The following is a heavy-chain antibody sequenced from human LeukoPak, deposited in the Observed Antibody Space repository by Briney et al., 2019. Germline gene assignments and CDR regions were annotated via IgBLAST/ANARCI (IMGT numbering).Heavy chain of an antibody. J-gene: IGHJ6*02. CDR3: ARVLTSGWYGVYYYGMDV. D-gene: IGHD6-19*01. CDR2: TYYRSKWYN. V-gene: IGHV6-1*01. Sequence: XXWLGSTYYRSKWYNDYAVSVKSRITINPDTSKNQFSLQLNSVTPEDTAVYYCARVLTSGWYGVYYYGMDVWGQGTTVTVSS.